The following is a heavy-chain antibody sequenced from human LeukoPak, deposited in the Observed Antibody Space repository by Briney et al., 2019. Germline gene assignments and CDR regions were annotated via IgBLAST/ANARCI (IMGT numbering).Heavy chain of an antibody. J-gene: IGHJ4*02. CDR1: GYSFTSYA. V-gene: IGHV1-3*01. CDR2: INAGNGNT. D-gene: IGHD5-18*01. CDR3: AREDTAFDC. Sequence: GASVKVSCKASGYSFTSYAMHWVRQAPGQRLEWMGWINAGNGNTEYSQKFKGRVTITRDASASTAYMELGSLRSGDTAVYYCAREDTAFDCWGQGTLVTVSS.